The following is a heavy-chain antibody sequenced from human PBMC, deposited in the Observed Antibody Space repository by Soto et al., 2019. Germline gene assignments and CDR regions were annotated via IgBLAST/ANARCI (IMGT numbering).Heavy chain of an antibody. Sequence: PGGSLRLSCAASGFTFSSYAMSWVRQAPGKGLEWVSAISGSGGSTYYADSVKGRFTISRDNSKNTLYLQMNSLRAEDTAVYYCAKVWGPQGTMIQAFDIWGQGTMVTVSS. D-gene: IGHD3-22*01. J-gene: IGHJ3*02. CDR2: ISGSGGST. CDR1: GFTFSSYA. V-gene: IGHV3-23*01. CDR3: AKVWGPQGTMIQAFDI.